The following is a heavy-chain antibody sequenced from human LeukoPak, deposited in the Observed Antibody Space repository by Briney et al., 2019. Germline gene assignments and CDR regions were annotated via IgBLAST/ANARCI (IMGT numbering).Heavy chain of an antibody. CDR2: ISGSGGST. Sequence: GGSLRLSCAASGFTSGIYAVSWVCQAPGRGLEWVSGISGSGGSTYYADSVKGRFTISRDNSKYTLYLQVNSLRAEDTAIYYCAKKRVLVVPAADFDYWGQGTLVTVSS. D-gene: IGHD2-2*01. CDR1: GFTSGIYA. CDR3: AKKRVLVVPAADFDY. V-gene: IGHV3-23*01. J-gene: IGHJ4*02.